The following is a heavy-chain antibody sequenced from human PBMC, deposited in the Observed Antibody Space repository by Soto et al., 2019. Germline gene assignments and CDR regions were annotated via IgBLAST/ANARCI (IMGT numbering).Heavy chain of an antibody. CDR1: GYTFTGYY. Sequence: GASVKVSCKASGYTFTGYYMHWVRQAPGQGLEWMGWINPNSGGTNYAQKFQGRVTMTRDTSISTAYMELSRLRSDDTAVYYCARDLGYCSGGSCYSSQYYYYYYGMDVWG. CDR3: ARDLGYCSGGSCYSSQYYYYYYGMDV. V-gene: IGHV1-2*02. D-gene: IGHD2-15*01. J-gene: IGHJ6*02. CDR2: INPNSGGT.